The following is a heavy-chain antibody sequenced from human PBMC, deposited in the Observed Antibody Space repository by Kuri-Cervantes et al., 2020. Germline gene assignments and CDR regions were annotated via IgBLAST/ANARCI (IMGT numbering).Heavy chain of an antibody. CDR2: IYYSGST. CDR3: ARGQYSYYDILTGGMDV. Sequence: GSLRLSCTVSGGSISSSSYYWGWIRQPPGKGLEWIGSIYYSGSTYYNPSLKSRVTISVDRSKNQFSLKLSSLTAADTAVYYCARGQYSYYDILTGGMDVWGQGTTVTVSS. J-gene: IGHJ6*02. V-gene: IGHV4-39*07. D-gene: IGHD3-9*01. CDR1: GGSISSSSYY.